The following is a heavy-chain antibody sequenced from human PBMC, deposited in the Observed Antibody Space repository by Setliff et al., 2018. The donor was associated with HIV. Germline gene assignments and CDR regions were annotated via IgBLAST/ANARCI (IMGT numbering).Heavy chain of an antibody. J-gene: IGHJ4*02. V-gene: IGHV4-39*01. CDR3: ARLAASIAARRRFDY. CDR1: GGSISSNNYY. Sequence: TSETLSLTCTVSGGSISSNNYYWGWIRQPPGKGLEWIGSINYSGSSYQNPSLKSRVTISVDTYKNQYALKLSSVTAADTAVYYCARLAASIAARRRFDYWGQGTLVTVSS. D-gene: IGHD6-6*01. CDR2: INYSGSS.